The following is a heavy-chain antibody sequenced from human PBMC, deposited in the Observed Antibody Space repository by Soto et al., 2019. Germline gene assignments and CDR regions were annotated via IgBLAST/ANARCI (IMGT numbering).Heavy chain of an antibody. V-gene: IGHV4-30-4*01. CDR3: ARGGYTVTTRYYYGMDV. CDR2: IHYSGST. D-gene: IGHD4-4*01. CDR1: GGPITTCDDY. Sequence: SETLSLTCTVSGGPITTCDDYWSWIRQPPGKGLEWIAYIHYSGSTYYNPSLKSRVTISVDTSKNQFSLKLSSVTAADTAVYNCARGGYTVTTRYYYGMDVWGQGTTVT. J-gene: IGHJ6*02.